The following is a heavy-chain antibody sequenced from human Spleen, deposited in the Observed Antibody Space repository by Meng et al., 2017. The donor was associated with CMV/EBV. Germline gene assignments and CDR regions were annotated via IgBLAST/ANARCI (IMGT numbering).Heavy chain of an antibody. CDR2: MNPNSGNT. CDR3: ARGGGDGYNHDY. J-gene: IGHJ4*02. CDR1: GYTFTSYD. V-gene: IGHV1-8*01. D-gene: IGHD5-24*01. Sequence: SCKASGYTFTSYDINWVRQATGQGLEWMGWMNPNSGNTGYAQKFQGRVTTTRNTSISTAYMELSSLRSEDTAVYYCARGGGDGYNHDYWGQGTLVTVSS.